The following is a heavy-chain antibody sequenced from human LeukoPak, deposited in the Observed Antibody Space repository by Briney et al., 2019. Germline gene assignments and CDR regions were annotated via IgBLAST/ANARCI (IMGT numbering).Heavy chain of an antibody. Sequence: GASVKVSCKASGYTLTGYYMHWVRQAPGQGLEWMGWINPNSGGTNYAQKFQGRVTMTRDTSISTAYMELSRLRSDDTAVYYCARDSDSSGYYYVLDYWGQGTLVTVSS. V-gene: IGHV1-2*02. D-gene: IGHD3-22*01. CDR1: GYTLTGYY. CDR3: ARDSDSSGYYYVLDY. J-gene: IGHJ4*02. CDR2: INPNSGGT.